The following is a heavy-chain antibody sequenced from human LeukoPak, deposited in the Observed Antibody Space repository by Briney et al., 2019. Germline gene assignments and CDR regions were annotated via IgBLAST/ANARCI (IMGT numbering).Heavy chain of an antibody. J-gene: IGHJ4*02. D-gene: IGHD2-15*01. V-gene: IGHV3-66*01. CDR1: GFTVSNNY. Sequence: GGSLRLSCAASGFTVSNNYMSWVRQAPGKGLEWVSVIYSGGSTYYADSVKGRFTISRDNSKNTLYLQMNSLRAEDTAVYYCAREGIGSYYFDHWGQGTLVTVSS. CDR2: IYSGGST. CDR3: AREGIGSYYFDH.